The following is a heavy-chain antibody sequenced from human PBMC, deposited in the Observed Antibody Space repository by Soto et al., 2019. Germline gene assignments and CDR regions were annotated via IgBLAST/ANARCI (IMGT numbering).Heavy chain of an antibody. J-gene: IGHJ6*01. CDR3: ARSNVREEPEGRSDFSGGYYDYYYYYGMEV. V-gene: IGHV1-69*13. Sequence: SVKVSCKASGGTFSRYAISWVRQAPGQGLEWMGGIMPIFGTANYAQKFQGRVTITADESTSTDYMALSSLRSKGTAVFSSARSNVREEPEGRSDFSGGYYDYYYYYGMEVWGQGTLVTVSS. CDR2: IMPIFGTA. D-gene: IGHD3-3*01. CDR1: GGTFSRYA.